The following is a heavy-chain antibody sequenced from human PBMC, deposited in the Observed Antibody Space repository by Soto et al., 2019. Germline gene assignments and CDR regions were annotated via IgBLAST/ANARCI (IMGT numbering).Heavy chain of an antibody. V-gene: IGHV1-46*01. CDR3: ARALAYCGGDCYYGDAFDI. J-gene: IGHJ3*02. Sequence: GPSVKVSCKASGYTFTSYYMHWVRQAPGQGLEWMGIINPSGGSTSYAQKFQGRVTMTRDTSTSTVYMELSSLRSEDTAVYYCARALAYCGGDCYYGDAFDIWGQGTMVTV. D-gene: IGHD2-21*02. CDR2: INPSGGST. CDR1: GYTFTSYY.